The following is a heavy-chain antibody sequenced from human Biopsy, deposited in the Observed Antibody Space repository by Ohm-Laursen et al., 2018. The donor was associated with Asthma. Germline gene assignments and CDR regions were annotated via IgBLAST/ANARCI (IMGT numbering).Heavy chain of an antibody. CDR2: IIPIFGTA. CDR3: ARDPHNSYLASLRTKFNYYYYGMDV. V-gene: IGHV1-69*13. D-gene: IGHD1-7*01. J-gene: IGHJ6*02. Sequence: SVKVSCKSSGGTFSSYAISWVRQAPGQGLEWMGGIIPIFGTANYAQKFQGRVTITADESTSTAYMELSSLRSEDTAVYYCARDPHNSYLASLRTKFNYYYYGMDVWGQGTTVTVSS. CDR1: GGTFSSYA.